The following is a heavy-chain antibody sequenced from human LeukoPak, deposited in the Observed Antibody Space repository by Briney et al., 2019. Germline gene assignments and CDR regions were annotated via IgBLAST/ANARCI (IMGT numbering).Heavy chain of an antibody. CDR1: GFTFSSYA. CDR2: ISYDGSNK. D-gene: IGHD3-10*01. J-gene: IGHJ6*04. Sequence: GRSLRLSCAASGFTFSSYAMLWVRQARGKGLEWVAVISYDGSNKYYADSVKGRFTISRDNSKNTLYLQMNSLRAEDTAVYYCARDPGAITMVRGVGYYYYGMDVWGKGTTVTVSS. CDR3: ARDPGAITMVRGVGYYYYGMDV. V-gene: IGHV3-30*04.